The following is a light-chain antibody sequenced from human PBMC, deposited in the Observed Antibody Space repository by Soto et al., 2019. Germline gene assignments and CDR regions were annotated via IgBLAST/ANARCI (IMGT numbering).Light chain of an antibody. CDR3: QQYKDWPLT. J-gene: IGKJ4*01. CDR2: GAS. CDR1: QSLSASY. V-gene: IGKV3D-15*01. Sequence: EIVLTQSPGTLSLSPGERATLSCRASQSLSASYLAWYQQKPGQAPRLLVYGASSRATGIPARFSGSGSGTEFTLTISSLQSEDFALYYCQQYKDWPLTFGGGTKVDIK.